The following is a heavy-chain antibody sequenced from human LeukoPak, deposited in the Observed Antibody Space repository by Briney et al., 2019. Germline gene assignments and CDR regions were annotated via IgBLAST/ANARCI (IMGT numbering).Heavy chain of an antibody. Sequence: GGSLRLSCAASGFTFSSYAMSWVRQAPGKGLEWVSAISGSGGSTYYADSVKGRFTISRDNSKNTLYLQMNSLRAEDTAVYYCAKSMEYYYDSSGYPYYFDYWGQGTLVTVSS. CDR2: ISGSGGST. D-gene: IGHD3-22*01. V-gene: IGHV3-23*01. CDR3: AKSMEYYYDSSGYPYYFDY. CDR1: GFTFSSYA. J-gene: IGHJ4*02.